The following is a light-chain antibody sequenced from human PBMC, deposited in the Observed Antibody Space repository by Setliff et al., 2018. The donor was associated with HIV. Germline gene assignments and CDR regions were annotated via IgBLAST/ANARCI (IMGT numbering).Light chain of an antibody. CDR2: DVT. CDR3: SSYTSNSTFWV. J-gene: IGLJ3*02. Sequence: QSALTQPASVSGSPGQSITISCTGTSSDVGGYNYVPWYQQHPGKAPKLVIFDVTNRPSGVSNRYSGSKSGNTASLTISGLQAEDEADYYCSSYTSNSTFWVFGGGTKVTVL. V-gene: IGLV2-14*03. CDR1: SSDVGGYNY.